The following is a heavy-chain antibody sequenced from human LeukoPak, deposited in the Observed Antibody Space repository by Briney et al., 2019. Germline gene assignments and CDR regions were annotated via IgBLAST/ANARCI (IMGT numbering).Heavy chain of an antibody. CDR3: ARRGSSSFDS. CDR1: GGSISSYY. D-gene: IGHD6-6*01. V-gene: IGHV4-59*08. Sequence: PSETLSLTCTVSGGSISSYYWSWIRQPPGKGLEWIGYIYYSGSTYYNPSLESRITISVDTSKNQFSLKLNSVTAADTSVYYCARRGSSSFDSWGQGTLVTVSS. CDR2: IYYSGST. J-gene: IGHJ4*02.